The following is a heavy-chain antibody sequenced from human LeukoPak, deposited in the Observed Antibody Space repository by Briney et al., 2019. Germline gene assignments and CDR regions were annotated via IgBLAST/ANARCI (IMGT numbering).Heavy chain of an antibody. J-gene: IGHJ4*02. D-gene: IGHD5-24*01. CDR3: ARAPMATMYYFDY. CDR2: ISSSSSYI. CDR1: GFTFSSYS. Sequence: GGSLRLSCAASGFTFSSYSMNWVRQAPGKGLEWVSSISSSSSYIYYADSVKGRFTISRDNAKNSLYLQMNSLRAEDTAVFFCARAPMATMYYFDYWGQGTLVTVSS. V-gene: IGHV3-21*01.